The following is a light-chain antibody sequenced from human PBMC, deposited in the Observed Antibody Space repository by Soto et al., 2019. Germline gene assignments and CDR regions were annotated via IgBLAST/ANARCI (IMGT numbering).Light chain of an antibody. V-gene: IGLV2-18*02. Sequence: QSVLTQPPSVSGSPGQSVTISCTGTSSDVGSYNHVSWYQQPPGTAPKLMIYEVSNRPSGVPDRFFGSKSGNTASLTISGLQAEDEADYYCSSFTSSNTWVFGGGTKLTVL. CDR2: EVS. CDR3: SSFTSSNTWV. J-gene: IGLJ3*02. CDR1: SSDVGSYNH.